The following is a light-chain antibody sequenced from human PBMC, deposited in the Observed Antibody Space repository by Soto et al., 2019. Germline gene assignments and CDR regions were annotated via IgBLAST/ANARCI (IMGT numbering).Light chain of an antibody. CDR2: RAD. CDR3: AAWDDTLSGLV. Sequence: QSVLTQPPSASGTPGQTVTISCSGRNSNIGSNYVYWYQQLPGTAPRLLMYRADQRPSGVPDRFSGSKSGTSASPAISGLRSEDEADYYCAAWDDTLSGLVFGGGTKLTVL. J-gene: IGLJ2*01. V-gene: IGLV1-47*01. CDR1: NSNIGSNY.